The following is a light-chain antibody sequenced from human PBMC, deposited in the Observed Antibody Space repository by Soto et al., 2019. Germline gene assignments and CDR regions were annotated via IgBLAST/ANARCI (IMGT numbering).Light chain of an antibody. Sequence: QSALTQPASVSGSPGQSITISCTGTSSDVGGYNYVSWYQQHPGKAPKLMIYDVSNRPSGVSNNFSGSRSGNTASLTISGIQAEDEADYYCSSYTSSSTVVVGGGTTLTVL. CDR3: SSYTSSSTVV. CDR2: DVS. V-gene: IGLV2-14*01. J-gene: IGLJ2*01. CDR1: SSDVGGYNY.